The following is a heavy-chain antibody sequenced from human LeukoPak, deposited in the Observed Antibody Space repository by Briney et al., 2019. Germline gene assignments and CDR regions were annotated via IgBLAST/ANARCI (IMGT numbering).Heavy chain of an antibody. CDR2: ISGSGGST. CDR3: AKDRVYSSSWYGGLDY. Sequence: GGSLRLSCAASGFTFSSYAMSWVRQAPGKGLEWVSAISGSGGSTYYADSVKGRFTISRDNSKNTVYLQMDSLRAEDTAVYYCAKDRVYSSSWYGGLDYWGQGTLVTVSS. D-gene: IGHD6-13*01. J-gene: IGHJ4*02. V-gene: IGHV3-23*01. CDR1: GFTFSSYA.